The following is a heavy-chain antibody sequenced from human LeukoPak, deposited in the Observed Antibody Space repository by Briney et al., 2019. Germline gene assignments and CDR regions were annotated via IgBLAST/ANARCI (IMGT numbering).Heavy chain of an antibody. V-gene: IGHV3-48*02. CDR3: ARTHSSGYYRGFDY. J-gene: IGHJ4*02. D-gene: IGHD3-22*01. Sequence: PGGSLRLSCAASGFTFNNYQMNWVRQAPGKGLEWISNIFSSTMYYADSVEGRFTISRDNAKNSLYLQMNSLRDEDTAVYYCARTHSSGYYRGFDYWGQGTLVTVSS. CDR2: IFSSTM. CDR1: GFTFNNYQ.